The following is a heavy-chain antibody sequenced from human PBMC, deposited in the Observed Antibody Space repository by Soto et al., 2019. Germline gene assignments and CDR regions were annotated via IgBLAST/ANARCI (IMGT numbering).Heavy chain of an antibody. CDR2: ISGSGGST. CDR1: GFTFSSYA. J-gene: IGHJ4*02. Sequence: GGSLSLSCAASGFTFSSYAMSWVRQAPGKGLEWVSAISGSGGSTYYADSVKGRFTISRDNSKNTLYLQMNSLRAEDTAVYYCASKIGSVVLFDYWGQGTLVTVSS. CDR3: ASKIGSVVLFDY. D-gene: IGHD2-15*01. V-gene: IGHV3-23*01.